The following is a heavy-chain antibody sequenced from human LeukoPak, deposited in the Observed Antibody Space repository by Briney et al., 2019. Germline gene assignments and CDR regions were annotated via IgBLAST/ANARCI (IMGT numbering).Heavy chain of an antibody. J-gene: IGHJ4*02. CDR2: ISGSGGST. D-gene: IGHD3-10*01. Sequence: GGSLRLSCAASGFTFSSYAMSWVRQAPGKGLEWVSAISGSGGSTYYADSVKGRFTISRDNSKNTLYLQMNSLRAEDTAVYYCAKVGLMVRGVMYPYFDYWGQGTLVTVSS. CDR1: GFTFSSYA. CDR3: AKVGLMVRGVMYPYFDY. V-gene: IGHV3-23*01.